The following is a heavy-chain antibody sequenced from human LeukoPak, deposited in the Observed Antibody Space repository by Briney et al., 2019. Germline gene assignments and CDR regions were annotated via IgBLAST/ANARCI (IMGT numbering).Heavy chain of an antibody. D-gene: IGHD3-10*01. Sequence: KPGGSLRLSCAASGFTFSSYTMNWVRQAPGKGLEWVSSITRTSNYIYYADSVKGRFTISRDNAKNSLYLQMNSLRAEDTAVYYCARDGYGSGSGEFDYWGQGTLVTVSS. CDR1: GFTFSSYT. CDR3: ARDGYGSGSGEFDY. CDR2: ITRTSNYI. J-gene: IGHJ4*02. V-gene: IGHV3-21*04.